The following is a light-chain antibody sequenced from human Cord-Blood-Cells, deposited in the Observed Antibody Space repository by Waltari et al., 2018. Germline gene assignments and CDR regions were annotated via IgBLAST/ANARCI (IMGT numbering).Light chain of an antibody. Sequence: DIVMTQTPLSLSVTPGQPASIACKSSQSLLHSDGKTYLYWYLQKPGQSPQLLIDEVSGRFSGVPDRFSGSGSGTDFTLKISRVEAEDVGVYYCMQGIHLRTFGQGTKVEIK. CDR2: EVS. V-gene: IGKV2-29*02. CDR3: MQGIHLRT. CDR1: QSLLHSDGKTY. J-gene: IGKJ1*01.